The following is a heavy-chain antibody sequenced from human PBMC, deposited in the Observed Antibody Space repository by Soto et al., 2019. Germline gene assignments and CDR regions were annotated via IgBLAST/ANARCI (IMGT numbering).Heavy chain of an antibody. CDR3: ARGADSSSWYYYYYGMDV. J-gene: IGHJ6*02. Sequence: ASVKVSCKASGYTFTSYDINWVRQATGQGLEWMGWMNPNSGNTGYAQKFQGRVTMTRNTSTSTAYMELRSLRSDDTAVYYCARGADSSSWYYYYYGMDVWGQGTTVTVSS. CDR1: GYTFTSYD. D-gene: IGHD6-13*01. V-gene: IGHV1-8*01. CDR2: MNPNSGNT.